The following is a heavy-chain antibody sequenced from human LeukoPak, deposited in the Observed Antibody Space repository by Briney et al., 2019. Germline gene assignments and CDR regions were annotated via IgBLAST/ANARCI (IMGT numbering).Heavy chain of an antibody. CDR3: ARGLGSGSYYYYGMDV. J-gene: IGHJ6*02. V-gene: IGHV1-69*04. CDR2: IIPILGIA. Sequence: SVKVSCKASGGTFSSYAISWVRQAPGQGLEWMGRIIPILGIANYAQKFQGRVTITADKSTSTAYMELSSLRSEDTAVYYCARGLGSGSYYYYGMDVWGQGTTVTVSS. CDR1: GGTFSSYA. D-gene: IGHD1-26*01.